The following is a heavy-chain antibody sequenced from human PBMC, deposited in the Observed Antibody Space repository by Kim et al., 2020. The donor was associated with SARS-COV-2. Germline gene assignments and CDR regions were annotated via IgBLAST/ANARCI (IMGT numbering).Heavy chain of an antibody. Sequence: SETLSLTCTVSGGSISSGGYYWSWIRQHPGKGLEWIGYIYYSGSTYYNPSLKSRVTISVDTSKNQFSLKLSSVTAADTAVYYCARVGGYYQVGGGAYYYYYYMDVWGKGTTVTVSS. J-gene: IGHJ6*03. V-gene: IGHV4-31*03. D-gene: IGHD3-22*01. CDR1: GGSISSGGYY. CDR3: ARVGGYYQVGGGAYYYYYYMDV. CDR2: IYYSGST.